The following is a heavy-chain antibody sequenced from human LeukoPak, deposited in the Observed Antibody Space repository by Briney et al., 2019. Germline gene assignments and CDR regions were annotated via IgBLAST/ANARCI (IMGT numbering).Heavy chain of an antibody. D-gene: IGHD3-3*01. CDR1: GFTFSDYS. J-gene: IGHJ4*02. CDR3: AKGEWSPDY. V-gene: IGHV3-48*01. CDR2: IGSAI. Sequence: PGGSLRLSCVASGFTFSDYSLNWVRQAPGKGLEWISYIGSAIYYADSVKGRFTISRDNAKNSLYLQMNSLRAEDTAVYYCAKGEWSPDYWGQGTLVTVSS.